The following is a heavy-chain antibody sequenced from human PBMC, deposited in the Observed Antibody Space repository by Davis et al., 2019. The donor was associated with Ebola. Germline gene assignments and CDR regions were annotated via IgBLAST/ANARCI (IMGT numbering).Heavy chain of an antibody. D-gene: IGHD3-22*01. CDR3: ARALGPYYYDSSGYFDY. CDR1: GGSFSGYY. J-gene: IGHJ4*02. V-gene: IGHV4-34*01. CDR2: INHSGST. Sequence: PSETLSLTCAVYGGSFSGYYWSWIRQPPGKGLEWIGEINHSGSTNYNPSLKSRVTISVDTSKNQFSLKLSSVTAADTAVYYCARALGPYYYDSSGYFDYWGQGTLVTVSS.